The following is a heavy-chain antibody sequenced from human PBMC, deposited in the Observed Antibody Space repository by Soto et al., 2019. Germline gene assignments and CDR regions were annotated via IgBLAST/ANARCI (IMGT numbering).Heavy chain of an antibody. Sequence: EVQLVESGGGLVQPGGSLRLSCAASGIIFTNYWMHWVRQAPGKGLVWVSRIDNDGSGTSSADSVKGRFTISRDNAKHRVYLQRNSLRAEDTAVYYCTTVFEYWSQGTLVTVSS. V-gene: IGHV3-74*01. J-gene: IGHJ4*02. CDR1: GIIFTNYW. CDR2: IDNDGSGT. CDR3: TTVFEY.